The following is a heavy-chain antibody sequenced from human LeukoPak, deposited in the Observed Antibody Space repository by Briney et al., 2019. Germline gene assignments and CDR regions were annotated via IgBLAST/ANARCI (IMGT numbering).Heavy chain of an antibody. J-gene: IGHJ4*02. V-gene: IGHV3-30*03. CDR3: AGGTYYSDY. Sequence: GGSLRLSCAASGFTFSSYGMHWVRQAPGKGLEWVAFIPDDGNNVYYSDSVRGRFTVSRDSSGNTLYLQMNSLRVEDSALHYCAGGTYYSDYWGQGTLVTVSS. CDR2: IPDDGNNV. D-gene: IGHD1-7*01. CDR1: GFTFSSYG.